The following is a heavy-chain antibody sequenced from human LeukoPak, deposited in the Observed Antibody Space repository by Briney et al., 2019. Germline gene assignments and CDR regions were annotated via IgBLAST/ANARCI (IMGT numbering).Heavy chain of an antibody. CDR3: ARAYGTSGFVSYDYLDV. CDR2: IDNSGGVL. V-gene: IGHV3-11*01. J-gene: IGHJ6*03. CDR1: GFSFRDYY. Sequence: GGALRLSCAASGFSFRDYYMNWIRQAPGKGLEWLSYIDNSGGVLYYADSVEGRVTVSRDNAGNFLYLDMNSLKVEDTAVYFCARAYGTSGFVSYDYLDVWGRGTAVTVSS. D-gene: IGHD2-2*01.